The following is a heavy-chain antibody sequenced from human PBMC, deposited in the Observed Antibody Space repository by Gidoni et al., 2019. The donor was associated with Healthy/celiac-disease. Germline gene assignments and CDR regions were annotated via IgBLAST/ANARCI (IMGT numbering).Heavy chain of an antibody. CDR3: VALQYDSSGWHGVWYFDY. CDR1: GGSISSGSYY. J-gene: IGHJ4*02. Sequence: QMQLQESGPGLVKPSETLSLTCTRSGGSISSGSYYWGWIRQPPGKGLEWIGSIYYSGSTAYNPSLTSRVTISVDTPKNQFSLKLSSVTAADTAVYYCVALQYDSSGWHGVWYFDYWGQGTLVTVSS. D-gene: IGHD3-22*01. V-gene: IGHV4-39*01. CDR2: IYYSGST.